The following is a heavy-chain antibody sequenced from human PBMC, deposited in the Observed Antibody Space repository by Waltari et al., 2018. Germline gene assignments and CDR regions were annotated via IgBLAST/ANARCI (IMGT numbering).Heavy chain of an antibody. D-gene: IGHD3-16*02. CDR2: IYSGGRT. CDR3: ARVYYRYDYIWGSYRMTHFDY. V-gene: IGHV3-53*01. J-gene: IGHJ4*02. CDR1: GFTVSSNY. Sequence: VQLVESGGGVVQPGGSLRLSCAASGFTVSSNYMSWVRQAPGKGLEWVSVIYSGGRTDYADSVKGRLTISRDNSKNTLYLQMNSLRAEDTAVYYCARVYYRYDYIWGSYRMTHFDYWGQGTLVTVSS.